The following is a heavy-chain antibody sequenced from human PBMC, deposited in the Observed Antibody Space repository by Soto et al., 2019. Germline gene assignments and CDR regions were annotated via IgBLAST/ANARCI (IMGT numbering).Heavy chain of an antibody. CDR3: ARDRFMSSDAFDI. Sequence: ASVKVSCKASGYTFTGYYMYWVRQAPGQGLEWMGRINPNSGGTNYAQKFQGRVTMTRDTSISTAYMELSRLTSDDTAVYYCARDRFMSSDAFDIWGQGTMVTVSS. CDR2: INPNSGGT. D-gene: IGHD3-16*01. CDR1: GYTFTGYY. J-gene: IGHJ3*02. V-gene: IGHV1-2*06.